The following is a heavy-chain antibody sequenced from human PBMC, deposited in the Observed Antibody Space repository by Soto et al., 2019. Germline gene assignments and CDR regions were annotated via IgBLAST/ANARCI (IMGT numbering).Heavy chain of an antibody. J-gene: IGHJ4*02. CDR3: ARGRISKWYTGNDVSQTYSFDY. Sequence: EVQLVESGGGLVQPGGSLRLSCAASGFTFSSYSMNWVRQAPGKGLEWVSYISSSSSTIYYADSVKGRFTISRDNAKNSLYLKMNSLRDEDTAVYYCARGRISKWYTGNDVSQTYSFDYWGQGTLVTVSS. D-gene: IGHD1-20*01. CDR2: ISSSSSTI. CDR1: GFTFSSYS. V-gene: IGHV3-48*02.